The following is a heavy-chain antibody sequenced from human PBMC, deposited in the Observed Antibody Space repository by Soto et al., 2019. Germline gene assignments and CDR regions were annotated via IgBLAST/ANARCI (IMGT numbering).Heavy chain of an antibody. V-gene: IGHV3-74*01. CDR1: GFTFSNYW. CDR2: INEDESNT. CDR3: ARGLFLDY. J-gene: IGHJ4*02. D-gene: IGHD3-3*01. Sequence: GGSLRLSCATSGFTFSNYWMHWVRQAPGKGPVWVSRINEDESNTNYADSVKGRFTISRDNAKNTLYLQMNGLRAEDTAVYYCARGLFLDYWGQGARVTVSS.